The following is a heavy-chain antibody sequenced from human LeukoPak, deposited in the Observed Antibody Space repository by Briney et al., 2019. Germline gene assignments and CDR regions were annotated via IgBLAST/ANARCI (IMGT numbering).Heavy chain of an antibody. CDR2: IYYSGST. Sequence: SETLSLTCTASGGSISSGGYYWSWIRQHPGKGLEWIGYIYYSGSTYYNPSLKSRVTISVDTSKNQFSLKLSSVTAADTAVYYCARDPPYYDSSGRDDAFDIWGQGTMVTVSS. V-gene: IGHV4-31*03. CDR3: ARDPPYYDSSGRDDAFDI. J-gene: IGHJ3*02. D-gene: IGHD3-22*01. CDR1: GGSISSGGYY.